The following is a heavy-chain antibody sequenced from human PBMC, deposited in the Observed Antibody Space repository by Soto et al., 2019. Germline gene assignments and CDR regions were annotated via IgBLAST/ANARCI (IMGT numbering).Heavy chain of an antibody. D-gene: IGHD3-10*01. J-gene: IGHJ4*02. Sequence: GGSLRLSCAASGFTFSSYAMSWVRQAPGKGLEWVSAISGSGGSTYYADSVKGRFTISRDNSKNTLYLQMNSLRAEDTAVYYCAKDRLLWFGRPLYYFDYWGQGTLVTVSS. CDR2: ISGSGGST. V-gene: IGHV3-23*01. CDR3: AKDRLLWFGRPLYYFDY. CDR1: GFTFSSYA.